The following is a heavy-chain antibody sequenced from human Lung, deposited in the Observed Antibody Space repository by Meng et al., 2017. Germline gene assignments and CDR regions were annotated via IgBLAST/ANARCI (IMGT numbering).Heavy chain of an antibody. V-gene: IGHV4-34*01. Sequence: GLLSPAAILSPSRVVHGWSISRSYWSWIGQSPGKGLGWIGKIKHGGSTNYTPYLESRVTISVDTPKNQFSLRLTSMTVADTAVYYCARERHSTIIRGVIDFWGQGALVTVSS. D-gene: IGHD3-10*01. CDR1: GWSISRSY. CDR2: IKHGGST. CDR3: ARERHSTIIRGVIDF. J-gene: IGHJ4*02.